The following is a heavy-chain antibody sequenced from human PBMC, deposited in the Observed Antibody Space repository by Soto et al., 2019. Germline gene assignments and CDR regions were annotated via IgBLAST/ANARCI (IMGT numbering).Heavy chain of an antibody. J-gene: IGHJ4*02. CDR2: IYYSGNT. D-gene: IGHD6-6*01. CDR3: ASSSPFHY. CDR1: SASLSSSTYY. V-gene: IGHV4-39*01. Sequence: PSETLSLTCSVSSASLSSSTYYWSWIRQPPGRGPEWIGSIYYSGNTYDKPSLKSRVSISIDTSRNQFSLKLTSVSAADTGVYYCASSSPFHYWGPGILVT.